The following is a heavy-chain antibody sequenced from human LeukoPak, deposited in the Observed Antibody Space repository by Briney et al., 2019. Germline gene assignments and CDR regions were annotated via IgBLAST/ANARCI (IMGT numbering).Heavy chain of an antibody. V-gene: IGHV3-21*01. J-gene: IGHJ4*02. D-gene: IGHD4-17*01. CDR1: GFTFSSYS. Sequence: GGSLRLSCAASGFTFSSYSMNWVRQAPGKGLEWVSSISSTSSSYIYYADSVKGRFTISRDNAKNSLYLQMNSMRAEDTAVYYCARVLNDYGDYVIDYWGQGTLVTVSS. CDR2: ISSTSSSYI. CDR3: ARVLNDYGDYVIDY.